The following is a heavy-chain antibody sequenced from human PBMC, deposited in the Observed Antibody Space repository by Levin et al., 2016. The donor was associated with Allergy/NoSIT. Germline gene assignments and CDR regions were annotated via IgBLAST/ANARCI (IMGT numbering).Heavy chain of an antibody. CDR1: GYTFTSYH. Sequence: ASVKVSCKTSGYTFTSYHMHWVRQAPGQGLEWMGIVMASGGRTIYTQKFQDRLTMTRDASTSTVYMELSSLRSEDTAVYYCARVRLGSGSYYYYFDYWGQGTLVTVSS. CDR3: ARVRLGSGSYYYYFDY. V-gene: IGHV1-46*01. D-gene: IGHD3-10*01. J-gene: IGHJ4*02. CDR2: VMASGGRT.